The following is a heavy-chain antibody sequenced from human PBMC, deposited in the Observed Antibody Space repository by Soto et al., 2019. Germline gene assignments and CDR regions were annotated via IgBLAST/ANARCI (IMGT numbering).Heavy chain of an antibody. CDR1: GGTFSRHA. CDR2: IIPIFGTA. V-gene: IGHV1-69*01. CDR3: ARGWGYDSNDYYYAY. D-gene: IGHD3-22*01. J-gene: IGHJ4*02. Sequence: QVQLVQSGAEVRKPGSSVKVSCKASGGTFSRHASSWVRQAPGQGLEWMGGIIPIFGTANHAQKFQGRVTISADESTSTVYMELSRLRSEDTAMYYCARGWGYDSNDYYYAYWGQGTLVIVSS.